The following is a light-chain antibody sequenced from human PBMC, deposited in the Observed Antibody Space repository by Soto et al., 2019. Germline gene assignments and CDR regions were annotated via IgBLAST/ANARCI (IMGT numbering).Light chain of an antibody. CDR2: EVY. CDR1: SSDIGGYNY. CDR3: SSYLSSDSFVV. J-gene: IGLJ2*01. Sequence: QSALTQPPSASGFPGQSVTIACTGTSSDIGGYNYVSWYQQHPGKAPKLIIYEVYNRPSGVPDRFSGSKSGNTASLTVSGLQAEDEAHYYCSSYLSSDSFVVFGGGTKLTVL. V-gene: IGLV2-8*01.